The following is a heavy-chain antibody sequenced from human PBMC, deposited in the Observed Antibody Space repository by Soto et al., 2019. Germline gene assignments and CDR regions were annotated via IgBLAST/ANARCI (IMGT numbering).Heavy chain of an antibody. CDR1: GFTFSSYA. CDR3: ATPIVGATDY. D-gene: IGHD1-26*01. CDR2: ISYDGSNK. J-gene: IGHJ4*02. V-gene: IGHV3-30-3*01. Sequence: VQLVESGGGVVQPGRSLRLSCAASGFTFSSYAMHWVRQAPGKGLEWVAVISYDGSNKYYADSVKGRFTISRDNSKNTLYLQMNSLRAEDTAVYYCATPIVGATDYWGQGTLVTVSS.